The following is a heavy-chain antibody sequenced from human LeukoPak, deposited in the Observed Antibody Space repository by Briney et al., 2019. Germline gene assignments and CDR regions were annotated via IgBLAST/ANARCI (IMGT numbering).Heavy chain of an antibody. V-gene: IGHV3-66*01. CDR2: IYSGGTT. CDR1: GFTVSTNY. D-gene: IGHD3-22*01. J-gene: IGHJ4*02. CDR3: ARTYYYDSSGPD. Sequence: GGSLRLSCAASGFTVSTNYLSWVRQAPGKGLEWVSVIYSGGTTLYADSVKGRFTISRDNSKNTLYLQMNSLRVEDTAVYYCARTYYYDSSGPDWGQGTLVTVSS.